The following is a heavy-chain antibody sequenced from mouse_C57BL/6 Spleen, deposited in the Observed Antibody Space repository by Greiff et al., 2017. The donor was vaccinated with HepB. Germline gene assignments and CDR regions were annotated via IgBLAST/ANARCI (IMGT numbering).Heavy chain of an antibody. CDR1: GYTFTDYE. CDR2: IDPETGGT. D-gene: IGHD1-1*01. Sequence: VQLQQSGAELVRPGASVTLSCKASGYTFTDYEMHWVKQTPVHGLEWIGAIDPETGGTAYNQKFTGKAILTADKSSSTAYMELRSLTSEDSAVYYCTSPITTVVVGDYWGQGTTLTVSS. J-gene: IGHJ2*01. CDR3: TSPITTVVVGDY. V-gene: IGHV1-15*01.